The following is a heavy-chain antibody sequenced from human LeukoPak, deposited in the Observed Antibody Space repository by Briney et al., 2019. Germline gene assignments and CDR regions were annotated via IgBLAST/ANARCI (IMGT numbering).Heavy chain of an antibody. V-gene: IGHV4-34*01. CDR1: GGSFCGYY. D-gene: IGHD3-10*01. CDR3: ARGRSLLWFGGLRAASYYYGMDV. CDR2: IYHRGSA. J-gene: IGHJ6*04. Sequence: SESPCLTCAVYGGSFCGYYWSGGRETPGEGVEWGGEIYHRGSANYNPSLKSRVTISVDTSKNQFSLKLSSVTAADTAVYYCARGRSLLWFGGLRAASYYYGMDVWGKGTTVTVSS.